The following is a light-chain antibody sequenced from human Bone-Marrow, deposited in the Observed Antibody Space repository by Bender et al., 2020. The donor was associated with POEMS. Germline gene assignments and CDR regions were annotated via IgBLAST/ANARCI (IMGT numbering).Light chain of an antibody. V-gene: IGLV3-1*01. CDR2: QDT. Sequence: SYEVTQPPSVSVSPGQTATLTCSGDDLGNKFTCWYQQKPGQSPVLLIYQDTVRPSGFPERFSGSNSGNTATLTISGTQATDEADYYCQAWDSHTAGTAGVFGGGTLLTVL. J-gene: IGLJ3*02. CDR1: DLGNKF. CDR3: QAWDSHTAGTAGV.